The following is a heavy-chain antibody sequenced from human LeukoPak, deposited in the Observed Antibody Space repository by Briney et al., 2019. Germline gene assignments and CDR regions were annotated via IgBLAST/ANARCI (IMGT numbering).Heavy chain of an antibody. Sequence: SETLSLTCTVSGYSISSSYYWSWIRQPPGKGLEWIGYIYYSGSTNYNPSLKSRVRTSVDTSKKQFSLKLSSVTAADTAVYYCARAPRGVVVKSDAFDIWGQGTMVTVSS. CDR2: IYYSGST. V-gene: IGHV4-61*01. CDR3: ARAPRGVVVKSDAFDI. J-gene: IGHJ3*02. D-gene: IGHD2-15*01. CDR1: GYSISSSYY.